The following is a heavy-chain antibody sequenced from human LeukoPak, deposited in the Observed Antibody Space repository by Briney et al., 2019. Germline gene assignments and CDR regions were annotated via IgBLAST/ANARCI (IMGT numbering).Heavy chain of an antibody. CDR1: GGSINSNNW. V-gene: IGHV4-4*02. CDR3: ASEAAAGTTYFDY. Sequence: PSETLSLTCAVPGGSINSNNWWSWVRQPPGKGLEWIGYIYYSGSTYYNPSLKSRVTISVDTSKNQFSLKLSSVTAADTAVYYCASEAAAGTTYFDYWGQGTLVTVSS. J-gene: IGHJ4*02. D-gene: IGHD6-13*01. CDR2: IYYSGST.